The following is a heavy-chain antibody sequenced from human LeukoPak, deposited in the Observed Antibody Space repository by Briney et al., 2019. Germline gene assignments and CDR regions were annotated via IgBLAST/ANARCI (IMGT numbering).Heavy chain of an antibody. D-gene: IGHD3-3*01. CDR2: IYSGGST. V-gene: IGHV3-53*04. CDR1: GFTYSIYW. CDR3: ARDQRSGYAIGGID. Sequence: GGSVRLSCAACGFTYSIYWMRGVREAPEKGLVGVSVIYSGGSTYYAASVKSRFTISRHNSKNPLYLQMNSPRAEDTAVYYCARDQRSGYAIGGIDWGQGTLVTVSS. J-gene: IGHJ4*02.